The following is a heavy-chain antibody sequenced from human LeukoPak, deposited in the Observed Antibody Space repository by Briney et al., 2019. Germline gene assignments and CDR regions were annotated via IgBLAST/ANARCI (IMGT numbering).Heavy chain of an antibody. J-gene: IGHJ4*02. Sequence: ASVKVSCKASGYTFTGYYMHWVRQAPGQGLEWMGWINPNSGNTNYAQKLQGRVTMTTDTSTSTAYMELRSLRSDDTAVYYCARDLVWYGQTYYYDSSVRTYLDYWGQGTLVTVSS. CDR3: ARDLVWYGQTYYYDSSVRTYLDY. V-gene: IGHV1-18*04. CDR1: GYTFTGYY. D-gene: IGHD3-22*01. CDR2: INPNSGNT.